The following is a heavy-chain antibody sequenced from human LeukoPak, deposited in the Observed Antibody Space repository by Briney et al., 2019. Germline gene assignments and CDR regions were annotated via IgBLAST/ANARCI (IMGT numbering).Heavy chain of an antibody. CDR2: IYSSGST. J-gene: IGHJ3*02. CDR1: GGSISSYY. CDR3: AGGGGGGGGI. V-gene: IGHV4-59*01. D-gene: IGHD3-16*01. Sequence: SETLSLTCTVSGGSISSYYWSWIRQPPGKGLEWIAFIYSSGSTDYNPSLKSRVTISLDTSRNQFSLNLNSVTAADTTVYYGAGGGGGGGGIWGQGTMVTVSS.